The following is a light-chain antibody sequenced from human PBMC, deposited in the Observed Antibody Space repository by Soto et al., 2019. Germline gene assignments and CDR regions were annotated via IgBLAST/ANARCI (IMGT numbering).Light chain of an antibody. Sequence: QSVLTQPPSASGTPGQRVTISCSGSSSNIGMNYVYWYQQLPGTAPKLLIYRNNQRPSGVPDRFSSSKSGTSASLAISGHRSDDEGDYYCAAWDDSLSGHYVFGTGTKVTVL. CDR2: RNN. CDR3: AAWDDSLSGHYV. CDR1: SSNIGMNY. J-gene: IGLJ1*01. V-gene: IGLV1-47*01.